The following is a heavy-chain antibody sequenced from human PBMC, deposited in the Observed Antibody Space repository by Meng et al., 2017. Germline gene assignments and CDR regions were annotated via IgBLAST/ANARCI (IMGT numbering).Heavy chain of an antibody. CDR1: GGSISSGSYY. J-gene: IGHJ4*02. D-gene: IGHD3-22*01. CDR3: ARSRTYYYDSSGYHYFDY. V-gene: IGHV4-61*02. CDR2: IYNSGST. Sequence: SETLSLTCTVPGGSISSGSYYWSWIRQPAGKGLEWIGRIYNSGSTNYNPSLKSRVTISIDTSKNQFSLKLSSVTAADTAVYYCARSRTYYYDSSGYHYFDYWGQGTLVTVSS.